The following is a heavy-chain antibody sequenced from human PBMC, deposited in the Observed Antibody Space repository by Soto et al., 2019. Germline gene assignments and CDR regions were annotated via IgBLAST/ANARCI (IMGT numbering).Heavy chain of an antibody. CDR1: GYTFTSYD. V-gene: IGHV1-8*01. CDR2: MIPNSGNT. D-gene: IGHD3-10*01. J-gene: IGHJ6*03. CDR3: ARTMVRGVIPQIEVAFYYYYMDV. Sequence: GASVKVSCKASGYTFTSYDINWVRQATGQGLEWMGWMIPNSGNTGYAQKFQGRVTMTRNTSISTAYMELSSLRSEDTAVYYCARTMVRGVIPQIEVAFYYYYMDVWGKGTTVTVSS.